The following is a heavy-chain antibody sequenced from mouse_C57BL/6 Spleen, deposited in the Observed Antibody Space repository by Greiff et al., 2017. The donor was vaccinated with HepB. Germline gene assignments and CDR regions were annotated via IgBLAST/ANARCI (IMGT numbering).Heavy chain of an antibody. V-gene: IGHV1-22*01. CDR2: INPNNGGT. J-gene: IGHJ4*01. D-gene: IGHD1-1*01. Sequence: EVQLQQSGPELVKPGASVKMSCKASGYTFTDYNMHWVKQSHGKSLEWIGYINPNNGGTSSNKKFKGKATLTVNKSSSTAYMELRSLTSEDSAVHYWASLRLGDYYAMDYWGKGTSVTVAS. CDR1: GYTFTDYN. CDR3: ASLRLGDYYAMDY.